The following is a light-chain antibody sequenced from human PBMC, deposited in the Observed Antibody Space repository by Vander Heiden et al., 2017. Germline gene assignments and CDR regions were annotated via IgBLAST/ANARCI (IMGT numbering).Light chain of an antibody. CDR3: CSYTRSSTLV. V-gene: IGLV2-14*01. CDR1: SSDIGDHDH. J-gene: IGLJ1*01. Sequence: QSALTQPASVSGSPGQPITISCTRTSSDIGDHDHVSWYQQHPGKVPKVIIYEVSKRPSGVSNRFSGSKSGNTAFLTISGLQAEDDADYYCCSYTRSSTLVFGTGTKVTAL. CDR2: EVS.